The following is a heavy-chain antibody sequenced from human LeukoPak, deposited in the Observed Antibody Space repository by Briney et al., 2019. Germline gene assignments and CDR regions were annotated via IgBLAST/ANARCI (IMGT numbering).Heavy chain of an antibody. J-gene: IGHJ5*02. CDR2: ISYTGTNK. Sequence: GGSLRLSCAASGFTFSTYAMHWVRQAPGKGLEWVAFISYTGTNKYCADSVKGRFTVSRDISKNTLYLQMNSLRAEDTAVYYCAREPTTGTTFWFDPWGQGTLVTVSS. CDR3: AREPTTGTTFWFDP. D-gene: IGHD1-7*01. CDR1: GFTFSTYA. V-gene: IGHV3-30*04.